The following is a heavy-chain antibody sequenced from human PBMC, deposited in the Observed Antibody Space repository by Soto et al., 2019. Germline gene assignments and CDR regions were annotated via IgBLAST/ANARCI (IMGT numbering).Heavy chain of an antibody. J-gene: IGHJ6*02. D-gene: IGHD4-4*01. CDR3: ARDHSYSKVPYYGMDV. CDR2: TSYDGSNK. Sequence: PRGALRLSCAASGFAFISYAIHFFRHSPLKGLEWVAVTSYDGSNKYYADSVKGRFTISRDNSKNTLYLQMNSLRAEDTAVYYCARDHSYSKVPYYGMDVWGQGTTVTVSS. CDR1: GFAFISYA. V-gene: IGHV3-30-3*01.